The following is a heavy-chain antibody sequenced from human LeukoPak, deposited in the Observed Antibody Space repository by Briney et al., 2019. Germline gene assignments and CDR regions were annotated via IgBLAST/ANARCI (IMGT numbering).Heavy chain of an antibody. Sequence: GASVKVSCXASGYTFTSYDINWVRQATGQGLEWMGWISVYNGNTNYAQKLQGRVTMTTDTSTSTAYMELRSLRSDDTAVYYCARGESGIQHWGQGTLVTVSS. CDR3: ARGESGIQH. V-gene: IGHV1-18*01. J-gene: IGHJ1*01. CDR2: ISVYNGNT. CDR1: GYTFTSYD.